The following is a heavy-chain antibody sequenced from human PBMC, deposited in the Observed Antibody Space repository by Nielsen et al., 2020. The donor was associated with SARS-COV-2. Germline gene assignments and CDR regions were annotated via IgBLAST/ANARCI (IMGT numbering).Heavy chain of an antibody. CDR1: GYTFTGHY. D-gene: IGHD4-17*01. CDR2: INPNSGDA. CDR3: ARGGLGYGDTSRAHYFDS. J-gene: IGHJ4*02. Sequence: ASVKVSCKASGYTFTGHYMHWVRQAPGQGPEWMGRINPNSGDANYAQKFQGRLTLTRDTSIGTAYLELSGLTSDDTAIYYCARGGLGYGDTSRAHYFDSWGQGTLVTVSS. V-gene: IGHV1-2*06.